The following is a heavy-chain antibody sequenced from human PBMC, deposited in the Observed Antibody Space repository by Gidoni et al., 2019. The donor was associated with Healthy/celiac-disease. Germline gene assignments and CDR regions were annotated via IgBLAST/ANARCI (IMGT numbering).Heavy chain of an antibody. J-gene: IGHJ4*02. CDR2: IYYSGST. CDR1: GGSISSSSYY. V-gene: IGHV4-39*01. CDR3: ACGGSEMATIDLYYFDY. Sequence: QLQLQESGPGLVKPSETLSLTCTVSGGSISSSSYYWGWIRQPPGKGLEWIGSIYYSGSTYYNPSLKSRVTISVDTSKNQFSLKLSSVTAADTAVYYCACGGSEMATIDLYYFDYWGQGTLVTVSS. D-gene: IGHD5-12*01.